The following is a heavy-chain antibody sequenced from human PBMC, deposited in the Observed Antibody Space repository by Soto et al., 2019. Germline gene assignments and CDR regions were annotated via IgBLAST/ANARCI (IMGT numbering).Heavy chain of an antibody. V-gene: IGHV3-23*01. CDR2: ISGSGGSA. CDR1: GFTFGSHA. D-gene: IGHD3-3*01. J-gene: IGHJ4*02. Sequence: EVQLLESGGGLVQPGGSLRLSCAASGFTFGSHAMIWVRQAPGKGLEWVSAISGSGGSADYADSVKGRFTISRDNSINTLYLQMNSLRAEDTALYYCAKEPYSVFWSAYYYFDYWGQGTLVTVSS. CDR3: AKEPYSVFWSAYYYFDY.